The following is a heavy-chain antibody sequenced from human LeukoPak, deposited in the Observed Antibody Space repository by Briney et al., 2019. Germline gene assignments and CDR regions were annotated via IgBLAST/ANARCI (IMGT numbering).Heavy chain of an antibody. CDR3: AKDSVVVAATTKIFDY. D-gene: IGHD2-15*01. J-gene: IGHJ4*02. CDR2: ISGSGGST. CDR1: GFTFSSYA. Sequence: GGSLRLSCAASGFTFSSYAMSWGRQAPGKGLEWVSAISGSGGSTYYADSVKGRFTISRDNSKTTLYLQMNSLRAEDTAVYYCAKDSVVVAATTKIFDYWGQGTLVTVSS. V-gene: IGHV3-23*01.